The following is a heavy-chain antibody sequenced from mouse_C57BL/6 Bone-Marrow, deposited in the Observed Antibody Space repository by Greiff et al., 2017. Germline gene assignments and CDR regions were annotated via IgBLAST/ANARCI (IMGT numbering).Heavy chain of an antibody. CDR3: ARLRPDY. CDR2: ISSGGSYT. D-gene: IGHD2-12*01. J-gene: IGHJ2*01. V-gene: IGHV5-6*01. CDR1: GFTFSSYG. Sequence: EVKLMESGGDLVKPGGSLKLSCAASGFTFSSYGMSWVRQTPDKRLEWVATISSGGSYTYYPASVKGRFTISRDNAKNTLYLQMSSLKSEDTAMYYCARLRPDYWGQGTTLTVSS.